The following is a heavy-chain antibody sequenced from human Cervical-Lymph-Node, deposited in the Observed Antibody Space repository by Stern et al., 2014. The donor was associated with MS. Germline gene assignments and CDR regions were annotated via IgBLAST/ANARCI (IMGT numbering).Heavy chain of an antibody. Sequence: EVQLEQSGAEVKKPGESLKISCKGSGYSFTSSWIGWGRQMPGKGLEWKGIVYPGDRYTTYSPAFQRQFAISADKSISTAYLQWSSLKASDTAMYYCARRPCSSSPLRFDYWGQGTLVTVSS. D-gene: IGHD6-13*01. CDR1: GYSFTSSW. CDR3: ARRPCSSSPLRFDY. V-gene: IGHV5-51*01. CDR2: VYPGDRYT. J-gene: IGHJ4*02.